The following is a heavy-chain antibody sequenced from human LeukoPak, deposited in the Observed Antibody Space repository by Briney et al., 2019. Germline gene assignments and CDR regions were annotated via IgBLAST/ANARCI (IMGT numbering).Heavy chain of an antibody. CDR1: GFTFDDYG. D-gene: IGHD2-2*01. V-gene: IGHV3-20*01. CDR3: ARAYCSSTLCQGGVFDY. Sequence: GGSLRLSCAASGFTFDDYGMSWVRQAPGKGLEWVSGINWNGGSTDYADSVKGRFAISRDNAKNSLYLQMNSLRAEDTALYHCARAYCSSTLCQGGVFDYWGQGTLVTVSS. CDR2: INWNGGST. J-gene: IGHJ4*02.